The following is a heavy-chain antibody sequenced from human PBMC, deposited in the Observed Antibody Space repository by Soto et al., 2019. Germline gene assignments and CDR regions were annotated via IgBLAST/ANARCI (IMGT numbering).Heavy chain of an antibody. CDR3: ASMGFYYDFWSGFQH. D-gene: IGHD3-3*01. J-gene: IGHJ1*01. Sequence: TGESLKISCKGSGYSFTSYWIGWVRQMPGKGLEWMGIIYPGDSDTRYSPSFQGQVTISADKSISTAYLQWSSLKASDTAMYYCASMGFYYDFWSGFQHSGQGTLVTVSS. CDR2: IYPGDSDT. V-gene: IGHV5-51*01. CDR1: GYSFTSYW.